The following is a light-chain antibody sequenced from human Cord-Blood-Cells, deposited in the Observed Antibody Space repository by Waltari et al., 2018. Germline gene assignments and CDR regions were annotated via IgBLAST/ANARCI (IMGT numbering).Light chain of an antibody. V-gene: IGKV3-11*01. CDR1: QSVSSY. CDR2: DAS. J-gene: IGKJ3*01. Sequence: EIVLTQSPATLSLSPGERATLSCRASQSVSSYLAWYQQKPGQAPRLLIYDASNRATGSPASFSGSGSGTDFTLTISSLEPEDVAVYYCQQRSNWPQITVGPGTKVDIK. CDR3: QQRSNWPQIT.